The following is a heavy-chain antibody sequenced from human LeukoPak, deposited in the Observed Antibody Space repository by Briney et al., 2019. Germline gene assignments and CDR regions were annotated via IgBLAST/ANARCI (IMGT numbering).Heavy chain of an antibody. Sequence: SQTLSLTCTVSGGSISSGGYYWSWIRQHPGKGLELIGYIYYSGSTYYNPSLKSRVTISVDTSKNQFSLKLSSVTAADTAVYYCARAGYYDSSGPLLGAFDYWGQGTLVTVSS. CDR3: ARAGYYDSSGPLLGAFDY. CDR1: GGSISSGGYY. V-gene: IGHV4-31*03. CDR2: IYYSGST. D-gene: IGHD3-22*01. J-gene: IGHJ4*02.